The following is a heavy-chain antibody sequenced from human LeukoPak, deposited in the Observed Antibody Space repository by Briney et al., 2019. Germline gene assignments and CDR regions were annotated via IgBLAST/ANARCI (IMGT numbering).Heavy chain of an antibody. CDR1: GGSFSGYY. CDR2: INHSGST. CDR3: ARGPWRIGAVPGPYYFDY. J-gene: IGHJ4*02. V-gene: IGHV4-34*01. D-gene: IGHD6-19*01. Sequence: SETLCLTCAVYGGSFSGYYWSWIRQPPGEGLEWIGEINHSGSTNYNPSLKSRVTISVDTSKNQFSLKLSSVTAADTAVYYCARGPWRIGAVPGPYYFDYWGQGTLVTVSS.